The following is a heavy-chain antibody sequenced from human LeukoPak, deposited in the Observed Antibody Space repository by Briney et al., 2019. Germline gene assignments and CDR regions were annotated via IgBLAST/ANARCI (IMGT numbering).Heavy chain of an antibody. V-gene: IGHV4-59*08. CDR2: IYYSGST. Sequence: SETLSLTCTVSGGSISSYYWSWIRQPPEKGLEWIGYIYYSGSTNYNPSLKSRVTISVDTSKNQFSLKLSSVTAADTAVYYCARSPVGYYDFWSGYYNHYYYGMDVWGQGTTVTVSS. J-gene: IGHJ6*02. D-gene: IGHD3-3*01. CDR3: ARSPVGYYDFWSGYYNHYYYGMDV. CDR1: GGSISSYY.